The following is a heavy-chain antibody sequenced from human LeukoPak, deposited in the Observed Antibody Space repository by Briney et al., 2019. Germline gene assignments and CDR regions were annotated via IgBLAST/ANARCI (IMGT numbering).Heavy chain of an antibody. CDR3: ARDLSRDTAMDLFDY. J-gene: IGHJ4*02. Sequence: SETLSLTCTVSGGSISSGSYYWSWIRQPAGKGLEWIGRIYTSGRTNYNPSLKSRVTISVDTSKNQFSLKLSSVTAADTAVYYCARDLSRDTAMDLFDYWGQGTLVTVSS. CDR2: IYTSGRT. CDR1: GGSISSGSYY. D-gene: IGHD5-18*01. V-gene: IGHV4-61*02.